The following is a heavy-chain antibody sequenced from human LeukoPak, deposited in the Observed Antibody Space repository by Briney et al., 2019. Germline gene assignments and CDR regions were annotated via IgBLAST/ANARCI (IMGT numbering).Heavy chain of an antibody. CDR3: AKGSAAVRPYYFDY. J-gene: IGHJ4*02. V-gene: IGHV3-23*01. D-gene: IGHD6-13*01. CDR1: GFTFSIYP. CDR2: IGGSGSST. Sequence: GGSLRLSCAASGFTFSIYPMSWVRQAPGKGLEWVSAIGGSGSSTYYADSVKGRFTITRDNSKNTLYLQMSSLRADDTAVYYCAKGSAAVRPYYFDYWGQGTLVTVSS.